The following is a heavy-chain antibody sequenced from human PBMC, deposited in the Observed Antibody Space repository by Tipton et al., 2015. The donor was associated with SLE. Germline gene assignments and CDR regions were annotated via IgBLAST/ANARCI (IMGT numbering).Heavy chain of an antibody. CDR2: IYHSGST. CDR1: GGSINGYY. J-gene: IGHJ4*02. D-gene: IGHD1-26*01. CDR3: ARVGATNVFES. V-gene: IGHV4-59*08. Sequence: TLSLTCTVSGGSINGYYWNWFRQPPGRELEWIGYIYHSGSTNYNPSLKSRVTMSVDTSKNELSLRLSSVTAADTAVYYCARVGATNVFESWGQGTLVTVSS.